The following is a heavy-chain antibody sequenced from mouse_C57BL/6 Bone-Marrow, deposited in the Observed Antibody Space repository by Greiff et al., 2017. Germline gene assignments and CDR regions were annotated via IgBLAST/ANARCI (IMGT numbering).Heavy chain of an antibody. CDR1: GYTFTDYY. Sequence: EVQLQQSGPELVKPGASVKISCKASGYTFTDYYMNWVQQSHGKSLEWIGDINPNNGGTSYNQKFKGKATLTVDKSSSTAYMELRSLTSEDSAVYYCARGRHYGSRAWFAYWGQGTLVTVSA. J-gene: IGHJ3*01. V-gene: IGHV1-26*01. CDR3: ARGRHYGSRAWFAY. D-gene: IGHD1-1*01. CDR2: INPNNGGT.